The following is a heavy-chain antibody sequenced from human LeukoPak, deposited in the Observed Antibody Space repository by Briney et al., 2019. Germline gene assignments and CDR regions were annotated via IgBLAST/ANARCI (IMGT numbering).Heavy chain of an antibody. CDR3: ARLYGDYPDY. J-gene: IGHJ4*02. CDR2: IYYSGST. D-gene: IGHD4-17*01. CDR1: GGSISSSSYY. Sequence: SETLSLTCTVSGGSISSSSYYWGWIRQPPGKGLEWIGSIYYSGSTYYNPSLKSRVTISVDTSKNQFSLKLSSVTAADTAVYYCARLYGDYPDYWGQGTLVTVSS. V-gene: IGHV4-39*07.